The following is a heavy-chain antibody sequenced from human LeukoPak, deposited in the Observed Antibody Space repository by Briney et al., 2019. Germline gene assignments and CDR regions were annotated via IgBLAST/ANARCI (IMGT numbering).Heavy chain of an antibody. CDR3: ARDDYYGYR. CDR2: ISSSSTI. V-gene: IGHV3-48*02. D-gene: IGHD3-10*01. J-gene: IGHJ4*02. Sequence: GGSLRLSCAASGLTFSSYSMNWVRQAPGKGLEWVSYISSSSTIYYADSVKGRSTISRDNAKNSLYLQMNSLRDEDTAVYYCARDDYYGYRWGQGTLVTVSS. CDR1: GLTFSSYS.